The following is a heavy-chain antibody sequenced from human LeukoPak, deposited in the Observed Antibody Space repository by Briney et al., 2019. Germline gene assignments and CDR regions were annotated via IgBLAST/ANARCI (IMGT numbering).Heavy chain of an antibody. D-gene: IGHD3-3*01. CDR3: ARHESDHHYDFWSGPHYYYYMDV. CDR2: IHYSGST. CDR1: GGSISSSSYY. J-gene: IGHJ6*03. V-gene: IGHV4-39*01. Sequence: SETLSLTCTVSGGSISSSSYYWGWIRQPPGKGLEWIGSIHYSGSTYYNPSLKSRVTISVDTSKNQFSLKLSSVTAADTAVYYCARHESDHHYDFWSGPHYYYYMDVWGKGTTVTVSS.